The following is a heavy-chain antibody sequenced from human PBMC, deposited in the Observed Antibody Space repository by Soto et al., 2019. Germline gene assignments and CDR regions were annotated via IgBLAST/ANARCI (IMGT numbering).Heavy chain of an antibody. CDR2: ISGIGDET. CDR1: GFTFNNYA. J-gene: IGHJ4*02. CDR3: AKGGHLSFFDY. Sequence: GGSLRLSCEASGFTFNNYAMSWVRQAPGKGLEWVSAISGIGDETFYADSVRGRFTISRDNSKDTAYLVMNSLRVEDTAVYYCAKGGHLSFFDYWGQGTLVTVSS. V-gene: IGHV3-23*01.